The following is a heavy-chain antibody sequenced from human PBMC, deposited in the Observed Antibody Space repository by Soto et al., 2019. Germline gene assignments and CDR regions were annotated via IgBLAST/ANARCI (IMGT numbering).Heavy chain of an antibody. V-gene: IGHV4-59*08. CDR3: ARHWSDYGDNYWYFDL. CDR1: GGSISSYY. D-gene: IGHD4-17*01. J-gene: IGHJ2*01. CDR2: IYYSGST. Sequence: QVQLQESGPGLVKPSETLSLTCTVSGGSISSYYWSWIRQPPGKGLEWIGYIYYSGSTNYNPSLKSRVTISVDTSKNQFSLKLSSVTAADTAVYYCARHWSDYGDNYWYFDLWGRGTLVTVSS.